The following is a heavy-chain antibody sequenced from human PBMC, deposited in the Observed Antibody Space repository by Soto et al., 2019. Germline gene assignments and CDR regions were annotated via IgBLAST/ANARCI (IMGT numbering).Heavy chain of an antibody. Sequence: PSETLSLTCTVSGGSVSSGAYYWSWIRQQPGKGLEWFGYIYSSGSTYYNPSLKSRLTVSLDTSNNQFSMRLSSVTAADTAVYYCARSGVFGIVITSHWFDPWGQGTLVTVSS. CDR2: IYSSGST. CDR1: GGSVSSGAYY. D-gene: IGHD3-3*01. V-gene: IGHV4-31*02. J-gene: IGHJ5*02. CDR3: ARSGVFGIVITSHWFDP.